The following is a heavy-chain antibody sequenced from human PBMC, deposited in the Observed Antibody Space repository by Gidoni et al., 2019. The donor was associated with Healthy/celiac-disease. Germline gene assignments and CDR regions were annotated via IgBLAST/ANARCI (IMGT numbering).Heavy chain of an antibody. Sequence: QVQLVESGGGVVQPGRSLRLSCAASGFTFSSYGMHWVRPAPGKGLEWVAVIWYDGSNKYYADSVKGRFTISRDNSKNTLYLQMNSLRAEDTAVYYCARDGVVVVPAAGGYFDYWGQGTLVTVSS. D-gene: IGHD2-2*01. J-gene: IGHJ4*02. CDR3: ARDGVVVVPAAGGYFDY. V-gene: IGHV3-33*01. CDR2: IWYDGSNK. CDR1: GFTFSSYG.